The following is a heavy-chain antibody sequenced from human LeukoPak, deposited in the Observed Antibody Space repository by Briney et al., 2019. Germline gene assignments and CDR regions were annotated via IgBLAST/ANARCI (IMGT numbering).Heavy chain of an antibody. D-gene: IGHD5-18*01. CDR3: ARSEGESYDLLNWFGP. V-gene: IGHV5-51*01. Sequence: GESLKISCKGSGYSFTSYWIGWVRQMPGKGLEWMGIIYPGDSDTRYSPSFQGQVTISADKSISTAYLQWSSLKASDTAMYYCARSEGESYDLLNWFGPWGQGTLVTVSS. CDR2: IYPGDSDT. CDR1: GYSFTSYW. J-gene: IGHJ5*02.